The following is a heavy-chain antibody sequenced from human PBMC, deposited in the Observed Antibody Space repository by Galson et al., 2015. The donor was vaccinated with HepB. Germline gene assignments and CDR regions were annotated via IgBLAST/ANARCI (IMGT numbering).Heavy chain of an antibody. Sequence: SVKVSCKASGYTFSNYAIGWVRQAPGQGLEWMGWISGYSGKTNYAQNFQVRVTLTIDTSTTTSYMELRSLRFDDAAVYYCARVGAAAGFLDYWGQGTLVTVSS. V-gene: IGHV1-18*01. CDR2: ISGYSGKT. CDR1: GYTFSNYA. CDR3: ARVGAAAGFLDY. J-gene: IGHJ4*02. D-gene: IGHD6-13*01.